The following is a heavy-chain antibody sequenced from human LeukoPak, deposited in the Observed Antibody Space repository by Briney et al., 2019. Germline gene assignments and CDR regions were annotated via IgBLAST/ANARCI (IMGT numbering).Heavy chain of an antibody. V-gene: IGHV3-69-1*01. Sequence: MAGGSLRLSCAASRFTFNSYAMTWVRQAPGKGLEWVSYISSSSIIYYADSVKGRFTISRDNAKNSLYLQMNSLRAEDTAVYYCARDASGWYPYWGQGTLVTVSS. CDR2: ISSSSII. J-gene: IGHJ4*02. D-gene: IGHD6-19*01. CDR1: RFTFNSYA. CDR3: ARDASGWYPY.